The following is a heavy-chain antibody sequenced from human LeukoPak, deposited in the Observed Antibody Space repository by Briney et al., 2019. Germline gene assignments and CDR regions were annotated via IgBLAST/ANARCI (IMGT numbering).Heavy chain of an antibody. V-gene: IGHV4-39*07. CDR2: IYYSGST. J-gene: IGHJ4*02. CDR1: GVSISSSSYY. CDR3: ACYDSSGYYYDY. Sequence: SETLSLTCTVSGVSISSSSYYWGWIRQPPGKGLEWIGSIYYSGSTYYNPSLKSRVTISVDTSKNQFSLKLSSVTAADTAVYYCACYDSSGYYYDYWGQGTLVTVSS. D-gene: IGHD3-22*01.